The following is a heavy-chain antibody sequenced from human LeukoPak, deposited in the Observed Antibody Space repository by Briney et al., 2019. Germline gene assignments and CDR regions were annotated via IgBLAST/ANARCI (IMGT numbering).Heavy chain of an antibody. Sequence: ASVTVSCKASGYTFTCYYMHWVRQAPGQGLEWMGWINPNSGGTNYAQKFQGRVTMTRDTSISAAYMELSRLRADDTAVYYCAVEYSRSSGFDYWGQGTLVTVSS. CDR1: GYTFTCYY. CDR2: INPNSGGT. D-gene: IGHD6-6*01. CDR3: AVEYSRSSGFDY. V-gene: IGHV1-2*02. J-gene: IGHJ4*02.